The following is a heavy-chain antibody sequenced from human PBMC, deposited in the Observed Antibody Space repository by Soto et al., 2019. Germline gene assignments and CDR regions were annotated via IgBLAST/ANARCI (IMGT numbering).Heavy chain of an antibody. V-gene: IGHV4-4*07. CDR1: GGSIANYY. CDR3: ARDAYYFDTRGYYLVDY. J-gene: IGHJ4*02. CDR2: IYASGDT. D-gene: IGHD3-22*01. Sequence: PSETLSLTCTVSGGSIANYYWTWIRQPAGKGLEWIGRIYASGDTYYNPSLINRVTMSVDTSKNQFSLRLSSVTAADTAIYYCARDAYYFDTRGYYLVDYWSQGTLVTVSS.